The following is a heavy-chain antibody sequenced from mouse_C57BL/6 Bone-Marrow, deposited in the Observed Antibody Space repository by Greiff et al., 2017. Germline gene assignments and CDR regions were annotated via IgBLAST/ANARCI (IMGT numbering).Heavy chain of an antibody. V-gene: IGHV1-63*01. CDR2: IYPGGGYT. Sequence: LQESGAELVRPGTSVKMSCKASGYTFTNYWIGWAKQRPGHGLEWIGDIYPGGGYTNYNEKFKGKATLTADKSSSTAYMQFSSLTSEDSAIYYEIYDGNGFAYWGQGTLVTVSA. CDR1: GYTFTNYW. J-gene: IGHJ3*01. CDR3: IYDGNGFAY. D-gene: IGHD2-3*01.